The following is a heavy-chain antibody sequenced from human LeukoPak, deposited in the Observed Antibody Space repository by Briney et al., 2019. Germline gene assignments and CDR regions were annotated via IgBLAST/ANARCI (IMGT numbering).Heavy chain of an antibody. CDR3: ARTLREYYYDSSGYYPTPFDY. CDR1: GYTFTTYY. Sequence: ASVKVSCKASGYTFTTYYMHWVRQAPGQGLEWMGVVNPSGGNTNYAQKLQGRVTMTTDTSTSTAYMELRSLRSDDTAVYYCARTLREYYYDSSGYYPTPFDYWGQGTLVTVSS. CDR2: VNPSGGNT. V-gene: IGHV1-46*01. J-gene: IGHJ4*02. D-gene: IGHD3-22*01.